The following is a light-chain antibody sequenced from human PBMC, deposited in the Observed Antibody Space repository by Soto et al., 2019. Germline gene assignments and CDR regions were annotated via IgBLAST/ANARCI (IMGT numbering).Light chain of an antibody. CDR1: QSVDSY. CDR2: DAS. Sequence: ETVMTQSPATLSVSPGERATLSCRASQSVDSYLAWYQQKPGQAPRLLIYDASTRATGIPARFSGSGSGTEFTLTISSLQAEDVAVYFCQEYNNWPALTFGGGTKVEIK. CDR3: QEYNNWPALT. J-gene: IGKJ4*01. V-gene: IGKV3-15*01.